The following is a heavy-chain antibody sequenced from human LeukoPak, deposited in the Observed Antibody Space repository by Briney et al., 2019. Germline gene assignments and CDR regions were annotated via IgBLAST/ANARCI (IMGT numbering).Heavy chain of an antibody. CDR1: GYSFTGYY. D-gene: IGHD3-16*01. Sequence: ASVKVSCKDSGYSFTGYYLHWVRPAPGQGLEWMGWINPNSGGTKYVRKFEGRVNMTRDTSISTAYMELSRLRSDDTAVYYCARDRSDRGTWYYFYMDVWGTGTTVTVSS. V-gene: IGHV1-2*02. J-gene: IGHJ6*03. CDR2: INPNSGGT. CDR3: ARDRSDRGTWYYFYMDV.